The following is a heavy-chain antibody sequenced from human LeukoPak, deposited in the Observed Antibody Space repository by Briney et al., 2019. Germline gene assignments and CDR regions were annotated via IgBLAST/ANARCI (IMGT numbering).Heavy chain of an antibody. CDR1: GGTFSSYA. J-gene: IGHJ4*02. V-gene: IGHV1-69*05. CDR3: ARDSGLLWFGEFVDY. Sequence: GASVKVSCKASGGTFSSYAISWVRQAPGQGLEWMGGIIPIFGTANYAQKFQGRVTITTDESTSTAYMELSSLRSEDTAVYYCARDSGLLWFGEFVDYWGQGTLVTVSS. D-gene: IGHD3-10*01. CDR2: IIPIFGTA.